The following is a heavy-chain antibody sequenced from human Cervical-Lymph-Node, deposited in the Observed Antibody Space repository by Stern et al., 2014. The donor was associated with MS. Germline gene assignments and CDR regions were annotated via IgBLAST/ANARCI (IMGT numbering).Heavy chain of an antibody. CDR2: INPNNGGT. V-gene: IGHV1-2*04. J-gene: IGHJ6*02. Sequence: QVQLVQSGAEVKNPGASVKVSCKASGYTFTDYSMQWMRQAPGPWLEWMGWINPNNGGTKSAQKFQGWVTMTRDTSTSTAYMELSRLRSDDTAIYYCARASTTANNYYDGVDVWGQGTTVTVTS. CDR3: ARASTTANNYYDGVDV. CDR1: GYTFTDYS. D-gene: IGHD1-1*01.